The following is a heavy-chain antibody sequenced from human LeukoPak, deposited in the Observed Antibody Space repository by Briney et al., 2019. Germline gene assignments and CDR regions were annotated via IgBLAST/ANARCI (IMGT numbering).Heavy chain of an antibody. CDR3: ARVVVPAAKGWWFDP. CDR1: AYTFTTYG. Sequence: ASVKVSCKASAYTFTTYGISWVRQAPGQGLEWMGWISPYNGNTNYAQKVQGRVTMTTDTSTSTAYMELRSLRSDDTAVYYCARVVVPAAKGWWFDPWGQGTLVTVSS. V-gene: IGHV1-18*01. CDR2: ISPYNGNT. D-gene: IGHD2-2*01. J-gene: IGHJ5*02.